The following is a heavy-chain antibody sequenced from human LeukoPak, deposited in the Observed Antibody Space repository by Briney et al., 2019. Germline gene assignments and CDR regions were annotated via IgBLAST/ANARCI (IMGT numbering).Heavy chain of an antibody. CDR2: ISYDGSNK. CDR1: GFTFSSYG. D-gene: IGHD5-12*01. CDR3: ARDHRSWSGYGTFFDY. Sequence: PGGSLRLSCAASGFTFSSYGMHWVRQAPGKGLEWVAVISYDGSNKYYADSVKGRFTISRDNSKNTLYLQMNSLRAEDTAVYYCARDHRSWSGYGTFFDYWGQGTLVTVSS. J-gene: IGHJ4*02. V-gene: IGHV3-30*03.